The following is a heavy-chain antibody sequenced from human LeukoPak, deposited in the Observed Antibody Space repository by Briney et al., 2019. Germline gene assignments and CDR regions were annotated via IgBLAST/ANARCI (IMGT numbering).Heavy chain of an antibody. CDR3: ARVLYGSGSYYPDY. Sequence: SETLSLTCTVSGGSISSGGYYWSWIRQHPGKGLEWIGYIYYSGSTYYNPSLKSRVTISVDTSKNQFSLKLSSVTAADTAVYYCARVLYGSGSYYPDYWGQGTLVTVSS. D-gene: IGHD3-10*01. J-gene: IGHJ4*02. V-gene: IGHV4-31*03. CDR1: GGSISSGGYY. CDR2: IYYSGST.